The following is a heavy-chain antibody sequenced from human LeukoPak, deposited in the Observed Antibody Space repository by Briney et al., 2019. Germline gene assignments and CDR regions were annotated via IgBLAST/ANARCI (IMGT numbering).Heavy chain of an antibody. J-gene: IGHJ4*02. CDR3: ATGYDYYDSSAYDY. V-gene: IGHV1-18*01. Sequence: ASVKVSCKASGYTFTNYGISWVRQAPGQGLEWMGWISGYNGNTNYAQKFQGRVTMTEDTSTDTAYMELSSLRSEDTAVYYCATGYDYYDSSAYDYWGQGTLVTVSS. CDR1: GYTFTNYG. D-gene: IGHD3-22*01. CDR2: ISGYNGNT.